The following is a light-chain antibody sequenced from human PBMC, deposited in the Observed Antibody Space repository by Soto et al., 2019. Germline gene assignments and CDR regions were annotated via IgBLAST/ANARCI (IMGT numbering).Light chain of an antibody. CDR2: EGS. CDR1: RRDVGSYNL. CDR3: CSYAGSSTLV. J-gene: IGLJ2*01. Sequence: QSALTQPASVSGSPGQSITISCTGTRRDVGSYNLVSWYQQHPGKAPKLMIYEGSKRPSGVSNRFSGSKSGNTASLTISGLQAEDEADYYCCSYAGSSTLVFGGATQLTVL. V-gene: IGLV2-23*01.